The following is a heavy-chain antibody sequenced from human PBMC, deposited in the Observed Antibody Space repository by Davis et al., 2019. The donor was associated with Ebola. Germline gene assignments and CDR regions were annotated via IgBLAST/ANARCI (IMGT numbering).Heavy chain of an antibody. D-gene: IGHD2-21*02. CDR2: INSDGSST. V-gene: IGHV3-74*01. J-gene: IGHJ6*02. CDR3: TSDVQLAYCGGDCYGSVDV. CDR1: GFTFSSYW. Sequence: GESLKISCAASGFTFSSYWMHWVRQAPGKGLVWVSRINSDGSSTSYADSVKGRFTISRDNAKNTLYLQMNSLRAEDTAVYYCTSDVQLAYCGGDCYGSVDVWGQGTTVNVSS.